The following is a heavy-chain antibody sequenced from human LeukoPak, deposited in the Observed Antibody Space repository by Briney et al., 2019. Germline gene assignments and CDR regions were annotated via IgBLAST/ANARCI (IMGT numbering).Heavy chain of an antibody. CDR3: ATSLPSRVDIVATANY. CDR1: GGTFSSYA. D-gene: IGHD5-12*01. CDR2: IIPIFGTA. J-gene: IGHJ4*02. V-gene: IGHV1-69*05. Sequence: GASVKVSCKASGGTFSSYAISWVRQAPGQGLEWTGRIIPIFGTANYAQKIQGRVTITTDESTSTAYMELSSLRSEDTAVYYCATSLPSRVDIVATANYWGQGTLVTVSS.